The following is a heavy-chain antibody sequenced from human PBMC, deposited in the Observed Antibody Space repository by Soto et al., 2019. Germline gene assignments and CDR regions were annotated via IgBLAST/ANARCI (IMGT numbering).Heavy chain of an antibody. CDR1: GFTFNNYA. Sequence: PGGSLRLSCAASGFTFNNYAMNWVRQAPGKGLEWVSAIGTDSDTYYADSVKGRFTISRDNSRTTLYLQMNSLRAEDTALYYCAKKYPGIRPFDYWGQGTLVTV. CDR2: IGTDSDT. CDR3: AKKYPGIRPFDY. D-gene: IGHD2-2*01. J-gene: IGHJ4*02. V-gene: IGHV3-23*01.